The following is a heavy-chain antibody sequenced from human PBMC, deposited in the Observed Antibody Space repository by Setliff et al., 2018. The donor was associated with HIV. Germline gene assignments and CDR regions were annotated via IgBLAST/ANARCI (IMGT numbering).Heavy chain of an antibody. Sequence: ASVKVSCKASGYTFASYYLHWVRQAPGHGLEWMGWMNPNSGNTGYAQKFQGRVTMTRNTSISTAYMELSSLRSEATAVYYCARGDALYYTFWSGYYRGFDYWGQGTLVTV. CDR1: GYTFASYY. J-gene: IGHJ4*02. V-gene: IGHV1-8*02. CDR2: MNPNSGNT. D-gene: IGHD3-3*01. CDR3: ARGDALYYTFWSGYYRGFDY.